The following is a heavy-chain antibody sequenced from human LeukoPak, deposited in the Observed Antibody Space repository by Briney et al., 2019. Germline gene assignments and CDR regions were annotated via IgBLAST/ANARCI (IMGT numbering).Heavy chain of an antibody. Sequence: PSETLSLTCDVSGYSISRGYYWGWVRQSPGKGLEWIANIHHSGRTYYNPSLKSRVTISVDMSKNQISLKLTSVTAADTAVYHCTRETIRLCSDTDCLQREFWGQGALVTVSS. CDR1: GYSISRGYY. CDR2: IHHSGRT. CDR3: TRETIRLCSDTDCLQREF. V-gene: IGHV4-38-2*02. D-gene: IGHD2-15*01. J-gene: IGHJ4*02.